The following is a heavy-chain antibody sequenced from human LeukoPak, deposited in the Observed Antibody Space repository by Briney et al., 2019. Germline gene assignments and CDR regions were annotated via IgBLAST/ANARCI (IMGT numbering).Heavy chain of an antibody. D-gene: IGHD3-22*01. CDR3: ARDDSSGYYPLYFDY. V-gene: IGHV4-4*02. J-gene: IGHJ4*02. Sequence: PSGTLSLTCAVSGGSISSSNWWSWVRQPPGKGLEWIGEIYHSGSTNYNPSLKSRVTISVDKSKNQFSLKLSSVTAADTAVYYCARDDSSGYYPLYFDYWGQGTLVIVSS. CDR2: IYHSGST. CDR1: GGSISSSNW.